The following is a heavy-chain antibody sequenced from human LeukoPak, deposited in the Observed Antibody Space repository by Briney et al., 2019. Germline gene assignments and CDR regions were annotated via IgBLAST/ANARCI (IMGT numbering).Heavy chain of an antibody. V-gene: IGHV3-49*04. CDR1: GFTFGDYA. D-gene: IGHD3-10*01. J-gene: IGHJ4*02. Sequence: SGGSLRLSCTASGFTFGDYAMSWVRQAPGKGLEWVGFIRSKAYGGTTEYAASVEGRFTISRDDSKSIAYLQMNSLKTEDTAVYYCTRVNVLLWFGELFFDYWGQGTLVTVSS. CDR3: TRVNVLLWFGELFFDY. CDR2: IRSKAYGGTT.